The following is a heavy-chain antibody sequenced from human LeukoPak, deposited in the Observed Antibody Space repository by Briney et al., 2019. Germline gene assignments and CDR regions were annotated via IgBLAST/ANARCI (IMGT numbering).Heavy chain of an antibody. J-gene: IGHJ4*02. D-gene: IGHD3-22*01. CDR2: INPNSGGT. CDR3: ARGGEVYDSSGRLDY. Sequence: GASVRVSCKASGYTFTGYYMHWVRQAPGQGLEWMGWINPNSGGTNYAQKFQGRVTMTRNTSISTAYMELSSLRSEDTAVYYCARGGEVYDSSGRLDYWGQGTLVTVSS. CDR1: GYTFTGYY. V-gene: IGHV1-2*02.